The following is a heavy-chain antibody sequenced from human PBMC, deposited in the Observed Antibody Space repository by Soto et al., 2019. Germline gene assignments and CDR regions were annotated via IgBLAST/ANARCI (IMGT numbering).Heavy chain of an antibody. J-gene: IGHJ4*02. CDR2: ISSSSSYI. D-gene: IGHD4-17*01. CDR1: GFTFSSYS. CDR3: ARVGYGDYALDY. V-gene: IGHV3-21*01. Sequence: EVQLVESGGGLVKPGGSLRLSCAASGFTFSSYSMNWVRQAPGKGLEWVSSISSSSSYIYYADSVKGRFTISRDNAKNSLYLQMNSLRAEVTAVYYCARVGYGDYALDYWGQGTLVTVSS.